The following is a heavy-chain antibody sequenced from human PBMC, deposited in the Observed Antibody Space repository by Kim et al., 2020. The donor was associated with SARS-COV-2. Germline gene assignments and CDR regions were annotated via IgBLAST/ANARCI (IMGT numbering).Heavy chain of an antibody. CDR2: IIPMFGTT. CDR3: ASQAYCGGDCYSYFDL. V-gene: IGHV1-69*13. Sequence: SVKVSCKASGGTFSSNVINWVRQAPGQGLEWMGGIIPMFGTTKYAQKFQGRVTLTADESTSTAYMELRSLRSEDTAVYYCASQAYCGGDCYSYFDLWGRGTLVTVYS. D-gene: IGHD2-21*02. J-gene: IGHJ2*01. CDR1: GGTFSSNV.